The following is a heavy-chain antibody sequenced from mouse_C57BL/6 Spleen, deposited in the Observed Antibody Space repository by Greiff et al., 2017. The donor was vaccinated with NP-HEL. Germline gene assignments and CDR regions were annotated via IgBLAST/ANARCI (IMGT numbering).Heavy chain of an antibody. CDR1: GYTFTSYW. Sequence: QVHVKQPGAELVKPGASVKVSCKASGYTFTSYWMHWVKQRPGQGLEWIGRIHPSDSDTNYNQKFKGKATLTVDKSSSTAYMQLSSLTSEDSAVYYCAIYGYDYDEFAYWGQGTLVTVSA. CDR2: IHPSDSDT. V-gene: IGHV1-74*01. D-gene: IGHD2-4*01. J-gene: IGHJ3*01. CDR3: AIYGYDYDEFAY.